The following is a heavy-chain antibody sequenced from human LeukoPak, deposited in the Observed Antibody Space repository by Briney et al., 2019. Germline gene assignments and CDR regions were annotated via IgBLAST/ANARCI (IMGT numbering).Heavy chain of an antibody. CDR2: ISYDGSNK. V-gene: IGHV3-30*18. Sequence: PGGSLRLSCAASGFTFSSYGMHWVRQAPGKGLEWVAVISYDGSNKYYADSVKGRFTISRDNSKNTLYLQMNSLRAEDTAVYYCAKDPTMYYYDSSGYYYYRSHYYGMDVWGQGTTVTVSS. J-gene: IGHJ6*02. CDR1: GFTFSSYG. CDR3: AKDPTMYYYDSSGYYYYRSHYYGMDV. D-gene: IGHD3-22*01.